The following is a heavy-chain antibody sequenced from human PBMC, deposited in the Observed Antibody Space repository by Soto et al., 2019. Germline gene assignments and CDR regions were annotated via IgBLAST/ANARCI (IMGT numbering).Heavy chain of an antibody. CDR1: GFTFDDYA. Sequence: GGSLRLSCAASGFTFDDYAMHWVRQAPGKGLEWVSLIRGDGGSTYYADSVKGRFTISRDNSKNSLYLQMNSLRTEDTALYYCAKDIGCSGGSCYYYYYGMDVWGQGTTVTVSS. V-gene: IGHV3-43*02. CDR2: IRGDGGST. D-gene: IGHD2-15*01. CDR3: AKDIGCSGGSCYYYYYGMDV. J-gene: IGHJ6*02.